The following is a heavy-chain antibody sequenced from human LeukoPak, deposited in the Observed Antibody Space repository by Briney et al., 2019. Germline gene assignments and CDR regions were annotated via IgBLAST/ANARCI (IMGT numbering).Heavy chain of an antibody. Sequence: PGGSLRLSCAASGFTFSSYGMHWVRQAPGKGLEWVAVISYDGSNKYYADSVKGRFTISRNNSKNTLYLQMNSLRAEDTAVYYCAKEDYVPFDYWGQGTLVTVSS. V-gene: IGHV3-30*18. CDR3: AKEDYVPFDY. CDR1: GFTFSSYG. D-gene: IGHD4-17*01. CDR2: ISYDGSNK. J-gene: IGHJ4*02.